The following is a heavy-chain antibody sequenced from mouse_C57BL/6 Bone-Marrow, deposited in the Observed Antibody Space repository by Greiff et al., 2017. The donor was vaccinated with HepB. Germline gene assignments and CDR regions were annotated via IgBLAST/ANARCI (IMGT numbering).Heavy chain of an antibody. Sequence: QVHVKQPGAELVRPGSSVKLSCKASGYTFTSYWMHWVKQRPIQGLEWIGNIDPSDSETHYNQKFKDKATLTVDKSSSTAYMQLSSLTSEDSAVYYCARDGSSFPYAMDYWGQGTSVTVSS. CDR3: ARDGSSFPYAMDY. CDR2: IDPSDSET. D-gene: IGHD1-1*01. CDR1: GYTFTSYW. V-gene: IGHV1-52*01. J-gene: IGHJ4*01.